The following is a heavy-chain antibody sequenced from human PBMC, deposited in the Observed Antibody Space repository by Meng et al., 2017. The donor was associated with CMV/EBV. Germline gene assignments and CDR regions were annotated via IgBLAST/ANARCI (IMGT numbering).Heavy chain of an antibody. CDR2: ISSSSSYI. CDR1: GFTFSSYS. CDR3: ARGGSGYGSDY. V-gene: IGHV3-21*01. J-gene: IGHJ4*02. Sequence: ESLKISCAASGFTFSSYSMNWVRQAPGKGLEWVSSISSSSSYIYHADSVKGRFTISRDNAKNSLYLQMNSLRAEDTAVYYCARGGSGYGSDYWGQGTLVTVSS. D-gene: IGHD5-12*01.